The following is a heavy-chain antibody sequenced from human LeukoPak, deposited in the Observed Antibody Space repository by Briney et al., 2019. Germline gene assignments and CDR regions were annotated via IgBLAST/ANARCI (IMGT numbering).Heavy chain of an antibody. D-gene: IGHD1-7*01. CDR2: IYYSGST. J-gene: IGHJ6*03. CDR3: ARGRYNWNFIGYYCYMDV. V-gene: IGHV4-59*11. Sequence: SETLSLTCTVSGGSISSHYWSWIRQPPGKGLVWIGYIYYSGSTNYNPSLKSRVTISVDTSKNQFSLKLSSVTAADTAVYYCARGRYNWNFIGYYCYMDVWGKGTTVTVSS. CDR1: GGSISSHY.